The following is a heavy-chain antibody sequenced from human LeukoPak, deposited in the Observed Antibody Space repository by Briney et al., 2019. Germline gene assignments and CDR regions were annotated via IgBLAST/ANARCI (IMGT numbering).Heavy chain of an antibody. D-gene: IGHD3/OR15-3a*01. CDR1: EYTMTYYA. Sequence: PGGSLRLSCAGSEYTMTYYAMGWVRQPPGKGLEWVSLIGSGGTTYYADSVEGRFTISRDNSKNTMYLQMNSLRVDDTAVYYCAKGGTWTIYYFDYWGQGTLVTVSS. V-gene: IGHV3-23*01. CDR2: IGSGGTT. CDR3: AKGGTWTIYYFDY. J-gene: IGHJ4*02.